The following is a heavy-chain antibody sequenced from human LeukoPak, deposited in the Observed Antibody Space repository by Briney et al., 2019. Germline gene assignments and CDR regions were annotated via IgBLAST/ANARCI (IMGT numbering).Heavy chain of an antibody. Sequence: PGGSLRLSCAASGFTFSSYAMSWVRQAPGKGLEWVPAITGSCGSTYYADSVKGRFTISRDNSKNTLYLQVNSLRAEDTAVYYCAKNGEDVRAKAGFDYWGQGTLVTVSS. D-gene: IGHD3-10*01. CDR2: ITGSCGST. V-gene: IGHV3-23*01. J-gene: IGHJ4*02. CDR1: GFTFSSYA. CDR3: AKNGEDVRAKAGFDY.